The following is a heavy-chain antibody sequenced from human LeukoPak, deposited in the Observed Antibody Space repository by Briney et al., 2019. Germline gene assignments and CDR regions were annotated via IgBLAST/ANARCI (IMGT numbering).Heavy chain of an antibody. V-gene: IGHV3-53*01. CDR1: GFTVSDTH. D-gene: IGHD3-16*01. Sequence: GGSLRLSCAVSGFTVSDTHMSWVRQAPGEGLEWVSAMYTGGTTYYADSVTGRFTVSGDTSRNTLFLHMNSLRAEDTAVYYCAKDEATSGGGLASWGQGTLVIVSS. CDR3: AKDEATSGGGLAS. J-gene: IGHJ5*01. CDR2: MYTGGTT.